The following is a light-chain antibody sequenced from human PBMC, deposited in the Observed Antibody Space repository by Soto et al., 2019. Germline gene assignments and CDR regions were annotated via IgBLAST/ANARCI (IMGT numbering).Light chain of an antibody. V-gene: IGLV2-14*01. J-gene: IGLJ2*01. CDR1: SSDVGGYNY. CDR2: DVT. Sequence: QSALTQPASVSGSPGQSITISCTGTSSDVGGYNYVYWYQQYPGKAPKLMIYDVTNRPSGVSNRFSGSKSGNTASLTISGLQAEDEADYYCSSCASSSPWVFGGGTKLTVL. CDR3: SSCASSSPWV.